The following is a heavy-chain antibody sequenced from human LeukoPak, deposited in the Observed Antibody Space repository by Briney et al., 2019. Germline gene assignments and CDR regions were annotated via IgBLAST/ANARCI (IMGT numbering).Heavy chain of an antibody. D-gene: IGHD2-15*01. CDR1: GGSFSGYY. Sequence: PSETLSLTCAVYGGSFSGYYWSWIRQPPGRGLEWIGEINHSGSTNYNPSLKSRVTISVDTSKNQFSLKLSSVTAADTAVYYCARGPLSGDCSGGSCYGFGAFDIWGQGTMVTVSS. CDR2: INHSGST. CDR3: ARGPLSGDCSGGSCYGFGAFDI. V-gene: IGHV4-34*01. J-gene: IGHJ3*02.